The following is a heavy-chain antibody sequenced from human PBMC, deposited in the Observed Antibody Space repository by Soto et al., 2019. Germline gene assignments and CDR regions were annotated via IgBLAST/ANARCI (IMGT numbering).Heavy chain of an antibody. J-gene: IGHJ4*02. CDR1: GFAFSDYY. CDR2: ISSSGSTI. D-gene: IGHD3-22*01. CDR3: SRGSPAMYYYDSSGYFSV. Sequence: GGSLRLSCAASGFAFSDYYMSWIRQAPGKGLEWVSYISSSGSTIYYADSVKGRFTISRDNAKNSLYLQMNSLRAEDTDVYYCSRGSPAMYYYDSSGYFSVWGQGTLVTVSS. V-gene: IGHV3-11*01.